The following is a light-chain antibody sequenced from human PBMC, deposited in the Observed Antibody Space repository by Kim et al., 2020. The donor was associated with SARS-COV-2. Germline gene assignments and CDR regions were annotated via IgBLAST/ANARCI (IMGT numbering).Light chain of an antibody. CDR2: YDS. V-gene: IGLV3-21*01. J-gene: IGLJ3*02. CDR1: NIGSKS. Sequence: SYELTQPPSVSVAPGKTARITCGGNNIGSKSVHWYQQKPGQSPVLVIYYDSDRPSGIPERFSGSNSGNTATLTISRVEAADEADYYCQVWDSSSVEVFGGGTQLTVL. CDR3: QVWDSSSVEV.